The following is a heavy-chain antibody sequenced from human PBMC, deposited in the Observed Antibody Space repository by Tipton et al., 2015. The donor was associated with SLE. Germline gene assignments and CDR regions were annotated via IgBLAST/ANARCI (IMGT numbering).Heavy chain of an antibody. J-gene: IGHJ3*02. CDR3: ARDNWAGAFDI. D-gene: IGHD7-27*01. CDR2: IYYSGST. CDR1: GGSISSYY. V-gene: IGHV4-59*12. Sequence: TLSLTCTVSGGSISSYYWSWIRQPPGKGLEWIGYIYYSGSTNYNPSLKSRVTISVDTSKNQFSLKLSSVTAADTAVYYCARDNWAGAFDIWGQGTMVTVSS.